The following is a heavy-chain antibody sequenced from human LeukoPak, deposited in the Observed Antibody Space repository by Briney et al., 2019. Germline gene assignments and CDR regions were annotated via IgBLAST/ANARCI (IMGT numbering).Heavy chain of an antibody. CDR3: AKDKVGYYDSSLPSF. CDR1: GFMFSGYW. V-gene: IGHV3-74*01. CDR2: INSDGSST. J-gene: IGHJ3*01. D-gene: IGHD3-22*01. Sequence: PGGSLRLPCAASGFMFSGYWMHWVRQAPGKGLVWVSRINSDGSSTSYADSVKGRFTISRDNAKNTLYLQMNSLRAEDTAVYYCAKDKVGYYDSSLPSFWGQGTMVTVSS.